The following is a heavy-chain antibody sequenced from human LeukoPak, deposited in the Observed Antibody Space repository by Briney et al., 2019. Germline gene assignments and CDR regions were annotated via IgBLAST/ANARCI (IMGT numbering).Heavy chain of an antibody. Sequence: PGGSLRLSCEASGFSFSSYSINWVRQSPGKGLEWVANIKQDGSEKYYVDSVKGRFTISRDNAKNSLYLQMNSLRAEDTAVYYCARYFDYFDYWGQGTLVTVSS. CDR1: GFSFSSYS. D-gene: IGHD3-9*01. CDR3: ARYFDYFDY. J-gene: IGHJ4*02. CDR2: IKQDGSEK. V-gene: IGHV3-7*01.